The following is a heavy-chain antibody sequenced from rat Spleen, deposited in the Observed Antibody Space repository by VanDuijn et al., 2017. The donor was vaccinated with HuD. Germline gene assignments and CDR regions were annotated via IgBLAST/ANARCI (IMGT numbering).Heavy chain of an antibody. Sequence: EVQLVESGGGLVQPGRSLKLSCAASGFTFSNFDMAWVRQAPTKGLEWVASISPSGVTYYRDSVKGPFTVSRENAKSTLYFLMDSLRSEDTATYYCVRQDTSGYSNWFTYWGQGTLVTVSS. CDR3: VRQDTSGYSNWFTY. J-gene: IGHJ3*01. CDR1: GFTFSNFD. V-gene: IGHV5-25*01. CDR2: ISPSGVT. D-gene: IGHD4-3*01.